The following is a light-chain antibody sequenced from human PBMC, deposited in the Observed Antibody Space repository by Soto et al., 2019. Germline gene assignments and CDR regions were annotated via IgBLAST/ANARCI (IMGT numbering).Light chain of an antibody. Sequence: DIPMTQSPSSLSASVGDRVTITCRASQGISYYLAWYQQKPGKVPKLLIFGASTLQSGVPFRFSGSGSGTDFTLTISSLQPEDVATYYCQKYNNVPLTFGGGTKVEIK. J-gene: IGKJ4*01. V-gene: IGKV1-27*01. CDR3: QKYNNVPLT. CDR2: GAS. CDR1: QGISYY.